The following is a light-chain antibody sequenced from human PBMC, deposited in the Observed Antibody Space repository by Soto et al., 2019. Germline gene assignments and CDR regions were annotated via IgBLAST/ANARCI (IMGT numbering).Light chain of an antibody. V-gene: IGKV1-5*01. CDR1: QSISSW. J-gene: IGKJ5*01. CDR3: QQYNSSPIT. CDR2: DAS. Sequence: DIQMTQSPSTLSASVEDRVTITCRASQSISSWLAWYQQKPGKAPKLLIYDASSLESGVPSRFSGSGSGTEFTLTISSLQPDDFATYYCQQYNSSPITFGQGTRLEIK.